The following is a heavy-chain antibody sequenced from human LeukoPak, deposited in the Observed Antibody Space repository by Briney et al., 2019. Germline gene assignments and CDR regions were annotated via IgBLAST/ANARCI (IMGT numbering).Heavy chain of an antibody. Sequence: LFSAISGSGGSTYYADSVKGRFTISRDNSKNTLYLQMNSLRAEDTAVYYCARAAAGLYFDYWGQGTLVTVSS. J-gene: IGHJ4*02. V-gene: IGHV3-23*01. CDR3: ARAAAGLYFDY. CDR2: ISGSGGST. D-gene: IGHD6-13*01.